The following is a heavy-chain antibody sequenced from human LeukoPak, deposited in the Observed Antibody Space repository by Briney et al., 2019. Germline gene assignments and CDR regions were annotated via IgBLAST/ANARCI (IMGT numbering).Heavy chain of an antibody. Sequence: SETLSLTCTVSGGSISSSSYYWGWIRQPPGKGLEWTGSIYYSGSTYYNPSLNSRVTISVDTSKNQFSLKLSAAAAAATAVYSSASLPVAGIPLVQDWGQGTLVTVSS. V-gene: IGHV4-39*01. CDR3: ASLPVAGIPLVQD. D-gene: IGHD6-19*01. CDR1: GGSISSSSYY. J-gene: IGHJ4*02. CDR2: IYYSGST.